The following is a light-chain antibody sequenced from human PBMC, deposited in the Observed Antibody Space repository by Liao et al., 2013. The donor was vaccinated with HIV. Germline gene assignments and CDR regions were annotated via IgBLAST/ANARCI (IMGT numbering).Light chain of an antibody. CDR2: QDS. CDR3: QAWDSSTAEV. Sequence: SYELTQPPSVSVSPGQTARITCSGDKLGDKYACWYQQKPGQSPVLVIYQDSKRPSGIPERFSGSNSRNTATLTISGTQAKDEADYYCQAWDSSTAEVFGGGTKLTVL. J-gene: IGLJ3*02. V-gene: IGLV3-1*01. CDR1: KLGDKY.